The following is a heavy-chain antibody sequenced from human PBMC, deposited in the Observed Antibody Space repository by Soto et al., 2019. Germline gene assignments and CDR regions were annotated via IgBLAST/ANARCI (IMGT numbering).Heavy chain of an antibody. J-gene: IGHJ6*02. CDR1: GGSISSGGYY. Sequence: QVQLQESGPGLVKPSQTLSLTCTVSGGSISSGGYYWSWIRQHPGKGLEWIGYINYSGSTYYNPSLKSRVTISVDTSKNQFSLKLSSVTAADTAVYYCARDSLGGDYYYGMDVWGQGTTVTVSS. CDR2: INYSGST. D-gene: IGHD4-17*01. V-gene: IGHV4-31*03. CDR3: ARDSLGGDYYYGMDV.